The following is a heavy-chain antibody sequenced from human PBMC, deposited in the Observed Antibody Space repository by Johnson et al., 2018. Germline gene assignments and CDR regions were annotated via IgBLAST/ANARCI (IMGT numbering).Heavy chain of an antibody. D-gene: IGHD5-12*01. CDR1: GFTFSSYG. J-gene: IGHJ1*01. Sequence: QVQLVESGGGLVKPGGSLRLSCAASGFTFSSYGMHWVRQAPGKGLEWVAVIWYNGGNKYYADSVKGRFTISRDNSKNTVYLQRNSLRAEDTAVYECAREVYIVATIDDACDIWGQGTLVTVSS. CDR2: IWYNGGNK. CDR3: AREVYIVATIDDACDI. V-gene: IGHV3-33*01.